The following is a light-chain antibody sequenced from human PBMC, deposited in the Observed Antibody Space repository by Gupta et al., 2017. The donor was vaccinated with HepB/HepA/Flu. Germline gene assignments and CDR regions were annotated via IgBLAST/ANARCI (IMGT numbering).Light chain of an antibody. J-gene: IGKJ2*01. CDR2: CAS. CDR3: QQEGSSPRT. V-gene: IGKV3-20*01. Sequence: IVLTQSPGTLSLSPGERATLPCTSSQSVSSSYLAWYQQKPGQAPRLLIYCASSRATGIPDRFSGSGSGTDITLTISRLEPEDFAVYYCQQEGSSPRTFGQGTKLEIK. CDR1: QSVSSSY.